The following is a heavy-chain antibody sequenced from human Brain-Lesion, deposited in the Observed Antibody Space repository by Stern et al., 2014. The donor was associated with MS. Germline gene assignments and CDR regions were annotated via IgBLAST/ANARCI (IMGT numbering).Heavy chain of an antibody. D-gene: IGHD3-10*01. V-gene: IGHV5-51*01. CDR3: AAQLYFGSASYPRFRDVRNWSDP. CDR1: W. CDR2: VHPDDADT. Sequence: WIAWVRQMPGKGLEWMGNVHPDDADTSYSPSFQGPVPLSADKSLSTASPQWSSLMASDTPLYYCAAQLYFGSASYPRFRDVRNWSDPWGQGTLVTVSS. J-gene: IGHJ5*02.